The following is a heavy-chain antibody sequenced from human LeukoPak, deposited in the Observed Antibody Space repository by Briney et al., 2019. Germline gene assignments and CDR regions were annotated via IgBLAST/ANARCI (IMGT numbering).Heavy chain of an antibody. Sequence: PSETLSLTCTVSGGSINTYFWSWIRQPAGKGLQWIGRIYPSGSTIYSPSLKSRLTMSVDTSDNQFSLNLTSVTAADTAIYFCARDRYGGIIDSWGQGTLVSVSS. D-gene: IGHD1-1*01. CDR3: ARDRYGGIIDS. CDR2: IYPSGST. CDR1: GGSINTYF. J-gene: IGHJ4*02. V-gene: IGHV4-4*07.